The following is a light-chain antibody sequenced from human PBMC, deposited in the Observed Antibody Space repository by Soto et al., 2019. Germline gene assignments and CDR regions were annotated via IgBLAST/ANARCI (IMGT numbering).Light chain of an antibody. V-gene: IGKV1-27*01. Sequence: DIQMTQSPSSLSAYLGDRVTITCRASQGISNYLAWYQQKPGRLPKRLLFGASTLQSGVPARFSGSGSGTLFTLTINGLLPEDFATYYCQKYDSAPFTFGPGTKVDFK. CDR3: QKYDSAPFT. CDR1: QGISNY. CDR2: GAS. J-gene: IGKJ3*01.